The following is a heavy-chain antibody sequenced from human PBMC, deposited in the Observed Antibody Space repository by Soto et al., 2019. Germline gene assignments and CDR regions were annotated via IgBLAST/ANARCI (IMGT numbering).Heavy chain of an antibody. CDR1: GFTFSTYS. CDR3: AKGGRSSSWYEDY. J-gene: IGHJ4*02. D-gene: IGHD6-13*01. Sequence: ESGGGLVKPGGSLSLTCAASGFTFSTYSMNWVRQAPGKGLEWVSSISDNSGYIFYADSVKGRFTISRDNAKNSLYLQMNSLRAEDTAVYYCAKGGRSSSWYEDYWGQGTLVTVSS. CDR2: ISDNSGYI. V-gene: IGHV3-21*01.